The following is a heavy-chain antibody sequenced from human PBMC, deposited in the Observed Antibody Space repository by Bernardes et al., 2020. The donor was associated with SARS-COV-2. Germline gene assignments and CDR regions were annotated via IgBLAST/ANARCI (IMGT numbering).Heavy chain of an antibody. CDR2: IFSNDEK. CDR3: ARIDGYYYYDMDV. V-gene: IGHV2-26*01. Sequence: SGPTLVKPTETLTLTCTVSGFSLSNARMGVSWIRQPPGKALEWLAHIFSNDEKSYTTSLKSRLTISKDTSKSQVVLTMTNMDPVDTATYYCARIDGYYYYDMDVWGQGTTVTVSS. J-gene: IGHJ6*02. CDR1: GFSLSNARMG.